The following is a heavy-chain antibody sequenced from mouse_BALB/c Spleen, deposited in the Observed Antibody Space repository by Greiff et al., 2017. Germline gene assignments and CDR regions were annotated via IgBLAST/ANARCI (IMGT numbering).Heavy chain of an antibody. CDR2: INPGSGGT. D-gene: IGHD2-4*01. CDR3: GRSTMITTRAMDY. CDR1: GYAFTNYL. J-gene: IGHJ4*01. Sequence: VQLQQSGAELVRPGTSVKVSCKASGYAFTNYLIEWVKQRPGQGLEWIGVINPGSGGTNYNEKFEGKATLTADKSSSTAYMQLSSLTSDDSAVYFCGRSTMITTRAMDYWGQGTSVTVSS. V-gene: IGHV1-54*01.